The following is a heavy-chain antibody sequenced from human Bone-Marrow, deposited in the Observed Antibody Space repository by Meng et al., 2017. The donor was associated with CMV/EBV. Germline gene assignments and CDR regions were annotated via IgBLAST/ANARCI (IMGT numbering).Heavy chain of an antibody. CDR1: GFSLSNSGVG. J-gene: IGHJ4*02. CDR3: AHSGYSGYENDY. D-gene: IGHD5-12*01. V-gene: IGHV2-5*01. CDR2: IYWIDDK. Sequence: SGPTLVKPTQTLTLSCTFSGFSLSNSGVGVGWIRQPPGKALGWLSLIYWIDDKRYSSSLKTRLTITKDTSKNQVVLTNTNMDPVDTATYYCAHSGYSGYENDYWGQGTLVPVSS.